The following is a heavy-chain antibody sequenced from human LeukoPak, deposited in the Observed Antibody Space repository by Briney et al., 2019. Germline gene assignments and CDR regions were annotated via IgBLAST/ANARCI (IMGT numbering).Heavy chain of an antibody. Sequence: KPSETLSLTCAVSGGSISSNSYYWGWIRQAPGKGLEWVSDIRSSDRTTYYADSVKGRFTISRDNAQKSLYLQMNSLRAEDTAVYYCARDLSHSSGWNDYWGQGTLVTVSS. V-gene: IGHV3-11*01. CDR2: IRSSDRTT. CDR3: ARDLSHSSGWNDY. D-gene: IGHD6-19*01. CDR1: GGSISSNSYY. J-gene: IGHJ4*02.